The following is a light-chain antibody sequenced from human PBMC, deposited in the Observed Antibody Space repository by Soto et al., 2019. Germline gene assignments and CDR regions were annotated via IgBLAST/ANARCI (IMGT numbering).Light chain of an antibody. J-gene: IGLJ2*01. CDR1: SGHSNYA. Sequence: QPVLTQSPSASASLGASVKLTCTLSSGHSNYAIAWHQQQSEKGPRYLMKLNSDGSHSKGDGIPDRFSGSSSGAERYLTISSLQSADEADYHCQTWGSGIVVFGGGTKLTVL. CDR3: QTWGSGIVV. CDR2: LNSDGSH. V-gene: IGLV4-69*01.